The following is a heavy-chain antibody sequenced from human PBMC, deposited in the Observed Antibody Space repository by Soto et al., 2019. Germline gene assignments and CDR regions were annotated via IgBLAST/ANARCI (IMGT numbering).Heavy chain of an antibody. CDR2: ISWNSGSI. CDR3: AKDYSSAGEDYYDSSGYYYIPYGMDV. V-gene: IGHV3-9*01. J-gene: IGHJ6*02. Sequence: GGSLRLSCAASGFTFDDYAMHWVRQAPGKGLEWVSGISWNSGSIGYADSVKGRFTISRDNAKNSLYLQMNSLRAEDTALYCCAKDYSSAGEDYYDSSGYYYIPYGMDVWGQGTTVTVSS. D-gene: IGHD3-22*01. CDR1: GFTFDDYA.